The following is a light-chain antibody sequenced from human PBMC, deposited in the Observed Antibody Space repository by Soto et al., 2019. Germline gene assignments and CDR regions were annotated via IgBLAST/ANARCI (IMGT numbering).Light chain of an antibody. CDR2: DAS. J-gene: IGKJ5*01. V-gene: IGKV3-11*01. CDR1: QSVSSY. CDR3: QQRRNWPPSIT. Sequence: EIVLTQSPATLSLSPGERATLSCRASQSVSSYFAWYQQKPGQAPRLLLYDASTRATGIPARFSGSGSGTDFALTISSLEPEAFAVYYCQQRRNWPPSITFGQGTRLEIK.